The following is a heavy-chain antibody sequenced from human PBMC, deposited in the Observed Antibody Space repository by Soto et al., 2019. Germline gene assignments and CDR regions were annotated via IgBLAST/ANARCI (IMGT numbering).Heavy chain of an antibody. D-gene: IGHD2-15*01. V-gene: IGHV1-18*01. CDR1: GYTFTNFG. Sequence: QVQLVQSGAEVKKPGSSVKVSCKTSGYTFTNFGLSWVRQAPGQGLEWMGWISAYNGNTNYAQNFQGRVTMTTDTSTSTAYMELRRLRSDDTAVYYSARGGTPIDYWGQGTLVTVSS. J-gene: IGHJ4*02. CDR3: ARGGTPIDY. CDR2: ISAYNGNT.